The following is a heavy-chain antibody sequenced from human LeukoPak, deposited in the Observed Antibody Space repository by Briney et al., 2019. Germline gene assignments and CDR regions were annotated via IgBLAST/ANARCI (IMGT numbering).Heavy chain of an antibody. D-gene: IGHD3-22*01. CDR2: INPSGGST. CDR1: GYTFTSYY. Sequence: ASVTVSCKASGYTFTSYYMHWVRQAPGQGLEWMGIINPSGGSTSYAQKFQGRVTMTRDTSTSTVYMELSSLRSEDTAVYYCARLQNYDSSGYRDVLRAYFDYWGQGTLVTVSS. J-gene: IGHJ4*02. CDR3: ARLQNYDSSGYRDVLRAYFDY. V-gene: IGHV1-46*01.